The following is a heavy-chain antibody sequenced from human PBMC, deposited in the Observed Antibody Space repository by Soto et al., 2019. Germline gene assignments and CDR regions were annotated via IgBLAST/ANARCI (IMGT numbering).Heavy chain of an antibody. D-gene: IGHD3-9*01. V-gene: IGHV1-69*13. Sequence: GASVNVSCKASGGTFSSYAISWVRQAPGQGLEWMGGIIPIFGTANYAQKFQGRVTITADESTSTAYMELSSLRSEDTAVSYCARGPGDMKPHYWGQGTLVTVSS. CDR3: ARGPGDMKPHY. J-gene: IGHJ4*02. CDR1: GGTFSSYA. CDR2: IIPIFGTA.